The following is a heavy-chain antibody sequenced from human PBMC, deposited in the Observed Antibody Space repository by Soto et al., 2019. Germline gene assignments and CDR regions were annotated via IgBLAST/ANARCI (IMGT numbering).Heavy chain of an antibody. CDR1: AFTLSKFV. CDR2: TSNDGSNT. D-gene: IGHD4-4*01. V-gene: IGHV3-30-3*01. J-gene: IGHJ6*02. CDR3: ARGNLDV. Sequence: QVQVVESGGGVVQPGRSLRLSCAASAFTLSKFVMHWVRQAPGRGLEWVAVTSNDGSNTFYADSVKGRFTISIDNSKNTVYLRMNSLRTEDTAVYYCARGNLDVWGQGTTVTVSS.